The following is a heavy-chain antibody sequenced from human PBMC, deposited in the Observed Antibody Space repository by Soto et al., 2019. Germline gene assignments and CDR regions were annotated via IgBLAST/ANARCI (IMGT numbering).Heavy chain of an antibody. CDR2: IIWNSGTT. CDR3: AKDVRDLWWGGGYFEN. V-gene: IGHV3-9*01. D-gene: IGHD2-8*01. Sequence: EVQLVESGGDLVQPGRSLRLSCAASGFTFDNYAMHWVRQVPGKAPEWVSGIIWNSGTTGYADSVKGRFTISRDSARNSLYLQMNSLRPEDTALYYCAKDVRDLWWGGGYFENWGQGTPVTVSS. J-gene: IGHJ4*02. CDR1: GFTFDNYA.